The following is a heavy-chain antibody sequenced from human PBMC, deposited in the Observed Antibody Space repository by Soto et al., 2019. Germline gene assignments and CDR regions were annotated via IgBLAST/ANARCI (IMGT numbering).Heavy chain of an antibody. D-gene: IGHD2-2*01. CDR2: ISYDGSNK. J-gene: IGHJ4*02. CDR1: GFTFSSYG. Sequence: GGSLRLSCAASGFTFSSYGMHWVRQAPGKGLEWVAVISYDGSNKYYADSVKGRFTISRDNSKNTLYLQMNSLRAEDTAVYYCAKRGDCSSTSCYAAFKMVYASLDYWGQGTLVTVSS. CDR3: AKRGDCSSTSCYAAFKMVYASLDY. V-gene: IGHV3-30*18.